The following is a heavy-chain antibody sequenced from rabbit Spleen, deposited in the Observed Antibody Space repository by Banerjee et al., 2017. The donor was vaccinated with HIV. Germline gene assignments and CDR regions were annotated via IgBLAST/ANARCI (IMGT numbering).Heavy chain of an antibody. V-gene: IGHV1S40*01. CDR2: IYGGSSGDT. J-gene: IGHJ4*01. D-gene: IGHD4-1*01. Sequence: QSLEESGGDLVKPGASLTLTCTASGFSFSNRYYMCWVHQAPGKGLEWIACIYGGSSGDTYYASWAKGRFTISKTSSTTVTLQMTSLTAADTATYFCARETSSGWGIVSYYFSLWGPGTLVTVS. CDR3: ARETSSGWGIVSYYFSL. CDR1: GFSFSNRYY.